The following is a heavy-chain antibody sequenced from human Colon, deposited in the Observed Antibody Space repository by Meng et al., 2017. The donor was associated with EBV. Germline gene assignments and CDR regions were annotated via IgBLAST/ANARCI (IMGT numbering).Heavy chain of an antibody. V-gene: IGHV1-3*01. J-gene: IGHJ4*02. CDR3: ARTGCSSSSCYDY. Sequence: QVQRVQSGAEVKKPGASVKVSCKASGYSFTTYAMHWVRQAPGQRLEWMGWINAGNGNTKYSEKFQSRVTITRDTAASTAYMELSSLRSEDTAVYYCARTGCSSSSCYDYWGQGTLVTVSS. CDR2: INAGNGNT. CDR1: GYSFTTYA. D-gene: IGHD2-2*01.